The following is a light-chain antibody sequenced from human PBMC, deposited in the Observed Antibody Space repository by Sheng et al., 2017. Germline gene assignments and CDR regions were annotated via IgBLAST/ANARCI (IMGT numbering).Light chain of an antibody. CDR2: DAS. J-gene: IGKJ2*01. V-gene: IGKV1-12*01. CDR1: RGISSW. CDR3: QQANGFPLT. Sequence: DIQMTQSPSSVSASVGDSVTITCRASRGISSWLAWYQQKPGKAPNLLIYDASSLKSGVPSRFSGSGSGTEFTLTINSLRPEDVATYYCQQANGFPLTFGRGT.